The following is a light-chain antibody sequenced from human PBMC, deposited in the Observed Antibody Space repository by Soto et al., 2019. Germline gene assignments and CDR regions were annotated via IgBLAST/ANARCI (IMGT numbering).Light chain of an antibody. CDR1: QGISNY. V-gene: IGKV1-27*01. CDR3: QKYNSYSPFT. CDR2: AAS. J-gene: IGKJ3*01. Sequence: DIQMTQSPSSLSASVGDRVTITCRASQGISNYLAWYQQKPGKVPKLLIYAASTLQSGVPSRMSGSGSETDFTLTISTLLSEDVATYHCQKYNSYSPFTFGPGTQVDIK.